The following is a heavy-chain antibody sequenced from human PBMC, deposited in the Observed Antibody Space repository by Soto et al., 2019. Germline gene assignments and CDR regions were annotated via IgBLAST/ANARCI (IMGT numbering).Heavy chain of an antibody. V-gene: IGHV3-30*18. CDR2: ISYDGNNK. J-gene: IGHJ4*02. CDR1: GFTFRTNA. Sequence: QVQLVESGGGVVQPGRSLRLSCAASGFTFRTNAMHWVRQAPGKGLEWVAVISYDGNNKYYADSVKGRFTISRDNSKNTLYLQMNSLRAEDTAVYYCAKNGYRSGWYGDYWGQGTLVTVSS. D-gene: IGHD6-19*01. CDR3: AKNGYRSGWYGDY.